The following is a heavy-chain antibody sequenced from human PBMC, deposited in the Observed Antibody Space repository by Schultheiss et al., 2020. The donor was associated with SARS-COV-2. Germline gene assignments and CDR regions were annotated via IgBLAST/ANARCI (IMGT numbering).Heavy chain of an antibody. V-gene: IGHV4-61*05. CDR1: GGSISSSSYY. CDR2: IYYSGST. CDR3: ARGPEAPYQLLSRRPRLRRSFDY. J-gene: IGHJ4*02. Sequence: SETLSLTCTVSGGSISSSSYYWGWIRQHPGKGLEWIGYIYYSGSTNYNPSLKSRVTISVDTSKNQFSLKLSSVTAADTAVYYCARGPEAPYQLLSRRPRLRRSFDYWGQGTLVTVSS. D-gene: IGHD2-2*01.